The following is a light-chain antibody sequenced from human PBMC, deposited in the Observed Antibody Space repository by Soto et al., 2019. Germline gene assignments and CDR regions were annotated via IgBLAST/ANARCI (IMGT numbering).Light chain of an antibody. CDR2: DAS. Sequence: EIVLTQSQATVSLSPGERATLSCRASQSFNNFLAWYQQKPGQAPRLLIYDASTRATGIPARFSGSGSGTDFTPTINSLEPEDFAVYYCQQRGIYPLSFGGGTKVEIK. CDR3: QQRGIYPLS. J-gene: IGKJ4*01. V-gene: IGKV3-11*01. CDR1: QSFNNF.